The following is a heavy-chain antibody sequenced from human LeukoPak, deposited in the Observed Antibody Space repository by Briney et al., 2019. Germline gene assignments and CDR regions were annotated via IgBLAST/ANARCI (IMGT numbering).Heavy chain of an antibody. CDR1: GGSISGSSYS. CDR3: AREAPRYYYDSSGSYMDV. Sequence: SETLSLTCTVSGGSISGSSYSWDWIRQPPGKGLEWIGSVYYSGYTYYNPSLKSRLTISVDTSKNQFSMKVSSVTAADTAVYYCAREAPRYYYDSSGSYMDVWGQGTTVTVSS. V-gene: IGHV4-39*07. CDR2: VYYSGYT. J-gene: IGHJ6*02. D-gene: IGHD3-22*01.